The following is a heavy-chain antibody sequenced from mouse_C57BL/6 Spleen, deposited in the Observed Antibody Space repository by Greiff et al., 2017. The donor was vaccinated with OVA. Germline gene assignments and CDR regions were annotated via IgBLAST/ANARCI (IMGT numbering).Heavy chain of an antibody. CDR1: GFSFNTYA. V-gene: IGHV10-1*01. J-gene: IGHJ2*01. CDR3: VREEYLYYFDY. Sequence: EVTLVESGGGLVQPKGSLKLSCAASGFSFNTYAMNWVRQAPGKGLEWVARIRSKSNNYATYYADSVKDRFTISRDDSESMLYLQMNNLKTEDTAMYYCVREEYLYYFDYWGQGTTLTVSS. CDR2: IRSKSNNYAT. D-gene: IGHD2-10*02.